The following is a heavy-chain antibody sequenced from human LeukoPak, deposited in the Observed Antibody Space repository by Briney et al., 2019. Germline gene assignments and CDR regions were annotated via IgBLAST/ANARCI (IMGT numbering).Heavy chain of an antibody. Sequence: QPGGSLRLSCAASGFTFNTYAIHWVRQAPGKGLEWVAVTWYDGNDKYYADSVKGRFTISRDNSKNTLYLQMNSLRAEDTAVYYCAKDPSTPAYYYGMDVWGQGTTVTVSS. CDR3: AKDPSTPAYYYGMDV. V-gene: IGHV3-33*06. CDR2: TWYDGNDK. CDR1: GFTFNTYA. J-gene: IGHJ6*02. D-gene: IGHD5/OR15-5a*01.